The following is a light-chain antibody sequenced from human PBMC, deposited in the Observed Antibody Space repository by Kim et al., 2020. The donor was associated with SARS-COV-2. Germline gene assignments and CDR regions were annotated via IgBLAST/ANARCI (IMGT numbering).Light chain of an antibody. Sequence: GQRVTISCSGSSSNIGSNNVNWYQHLPGTAPKLLIYSNNQRPSGVPDRFSGSKSDTSASLAISGLQSEDETDYYCAAWDDSLDAWVFGGGTKLTVL. J-gene: IGLJ3*02. V-gene: IGLV1-44*01. CDR2: SNN. CDR1: SSNIGSNN. CDR3: AAWDDSLDAWV.